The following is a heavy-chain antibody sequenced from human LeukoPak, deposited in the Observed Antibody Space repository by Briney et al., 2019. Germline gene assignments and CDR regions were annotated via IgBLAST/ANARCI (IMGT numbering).Heavy chain of an antibody. D-gene: IGHD6-6*01. CDR1: GYTFTSYD. CDR3: AVSIAARRRWGYYYYYMDV. J-gene: IGHJ6*03. V-gene: IGHV1-8*01. Sequence: ASVTVSCTASGYTFTSYDINWVRQATGQGLEWMGWMNPNSGNTGYAQKFQGRVTMTRNTSISTAYMELSSLRSEDTAVYYCAVSIAARRRWGYYYYYMDVWGKGTTVTVSS. CDR2: MNPNSGNT.